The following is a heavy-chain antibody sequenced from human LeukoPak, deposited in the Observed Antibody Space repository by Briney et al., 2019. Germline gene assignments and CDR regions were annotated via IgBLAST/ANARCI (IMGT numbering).Heavy chain of an antibody. J-gene: IGHJ3*01. CDR1: GFSLSTSGMR. CDR2: IDWDADK. D-gene: IGHD2-8*01. CDR3: ARTAPGLNVDV. Sequence: ESGPTLVNPTQTLTLTCTFSGFSLSTSGMRVSWSRQPPGKALEWLARIDWDADKFYSTSLKTRLTISKDTSKNQVVLIMTDMDPVDTATYYCARTAPGLNVDVWGQGTMVTVSS. V-gene: IGHV2-70*04.